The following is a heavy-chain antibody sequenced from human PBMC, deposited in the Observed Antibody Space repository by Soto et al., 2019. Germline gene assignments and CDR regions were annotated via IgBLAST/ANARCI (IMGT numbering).Heavy chain of an antibody. J-gene: IGHJ5*02. V-gene: IGHV4-4*02. D-gene: IGHD6-19*01. Sequence: QVQLQESGPGLVKPSGTLSLTCAVSGGSISSSNWWSWVRQPPGKGLEWIGEIYHSGSTNYNPSLKSRVTISVDKSKNQSSLRLSSVTAADTAVYYCARGIPGSGIAVARDNWFDPWGQGTLVTVSS. CDR1: GGSISSSNW. CDR2: IYHSGST. CDR3: ARGIPGSGIAVARDNWFDP.